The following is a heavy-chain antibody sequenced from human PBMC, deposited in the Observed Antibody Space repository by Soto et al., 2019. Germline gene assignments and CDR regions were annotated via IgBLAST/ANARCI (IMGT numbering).Heavy chain of an antibody. V-gene: IGHV1-3*01. CDR1: GYSFTNYV. J-gene: IGHJ6*03. CDR2: INAGNGDT. CDR3: ARDRGCSSASCYGRIYYYYYYMDV. D-gene: IGHD2-2*01. Sequence: ASVKVSCKASGYSFTNYVMHWVRQAPGQRLEWMGWINAGNGDTKYSQKFQARVTITRDTSASTAYMELSSLRSEDTAVYYCARDRGCSSASCYGRIYYYYYYMDVWGKGTTVTVSS.